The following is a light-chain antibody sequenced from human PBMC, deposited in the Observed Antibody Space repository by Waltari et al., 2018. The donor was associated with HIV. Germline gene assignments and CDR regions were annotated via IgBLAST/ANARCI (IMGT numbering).Light chain of an antibody. J-gene: IGLJ2*01. CDR1: RSNIGAGYD. CDR3: QSYDSSLSGL. CDR2: GNS. V-gene: IGLV1-40*01. Sequence: QSVLTQPPSVSGAPGQRVTISCTGSRSNIGAGYDVHWYQQLPGTAPKLLIYGNSNRPSGVPDRFSGSKSGTSASLAITGLQAEDDADYYCQSYDSSLSGLFGGGTKLTVL.